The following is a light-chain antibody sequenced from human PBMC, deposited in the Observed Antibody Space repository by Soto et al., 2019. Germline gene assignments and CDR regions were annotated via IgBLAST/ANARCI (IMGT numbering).Light chain of an antibody. V-gene: IGKV3-20*01. CDR2: GAS. CDR3: QQYGRSLT. J-gene: IGKJ4*01. CDR1: QTVNNNY. Sequence: EIVLTQSPATLSLSPGERATLSCRASQTVNNNYLAWYQQKPGQAPRFLIYGASTRATGIPDRFSGSGSGTDFTLTISRLEPEDFAVYYCQQYGRSLTFGGGTKVEIK.